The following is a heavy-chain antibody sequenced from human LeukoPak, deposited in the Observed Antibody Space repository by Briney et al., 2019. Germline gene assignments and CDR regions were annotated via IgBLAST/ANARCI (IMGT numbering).Heavy chain of an antibody. CDR1: GFNFANHA. V-gene: IGHV3-23*01. CDR2: ISGGGDIT. CDR3: VREDTPATANY. J-gene: IGHJ4*02. D-gene: IGHD2-21*02. Sequence: GGSLRLSCAASGFNFANHAMSWVRQTPGKGLEWVSAISGGGDITYYADSVKGRFTISRDNSKDTLCLQMHSLRPGDTAVYYCVREDTPATANYWGQGTLVTISS.